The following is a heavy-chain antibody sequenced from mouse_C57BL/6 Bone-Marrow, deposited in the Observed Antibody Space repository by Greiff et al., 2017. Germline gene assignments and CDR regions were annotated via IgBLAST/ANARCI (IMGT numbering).Heavy chain of an antibody. CDR3: ARSEYYGFYAMDY. CDR1: GYAFSSSW. CDR2: IYPGDGDT. V-gene: IGHV1-82*01. D-gene: IGHD1-1*01. J-gene: IGHJ4*01. Sequence: QVQLQQSGPELVKPGASVKISCKASGYAFSSSWMNWVKQRPGKGLEWIGRIYPGDGDTNYNGKFKGKATLTADKSSSTAYIQLSSLTSEDSAVYFCARSEYYGFYAMDYWGQGTSVTVSS.